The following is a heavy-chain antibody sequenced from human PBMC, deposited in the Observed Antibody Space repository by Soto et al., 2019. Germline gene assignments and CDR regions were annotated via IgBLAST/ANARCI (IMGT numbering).Heavy chain of an antibody. V-gene: IGHV3-23*01. Sequence: PGESLKISCAASGFTFSSYAMSWVRQAPGKGLEWVSAISGSGGSTYYADSVKGRLTISRDNSKNTLYLQMNSLRAEDTAVYYCARHPRSSWYSFWFDPWGQGTLVTVSS. D-gene: IGHD6-13*01. J-gene: IGHJ5*02. CDR3: ARHPRSSWYSFWFDP. CDR1: GFTFSSYA. CDR2: ISGSGGST.